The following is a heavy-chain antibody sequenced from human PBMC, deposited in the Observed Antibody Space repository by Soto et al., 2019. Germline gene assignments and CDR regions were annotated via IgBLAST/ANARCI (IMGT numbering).Heavy chain of an antibody. CDR2: IYYSGST. J-gene: IGHJ6*02. D-gene: IGHD5-12*01. V-gene: IGHV4-59*01. Sequence: SATLSLTCTVSGGSISSYYWSWIRQPPGKGLEWIGYIYYSGSTNYNPSLKSRVTISVDTSKNQFSLKLSSVTAADTAVYYCARQMRGATIPLPPNGTDVRGPGPTVTVSS. CDR3: ARQMRGATIPLPPNGTDV. CDR1: GGSISSYY.